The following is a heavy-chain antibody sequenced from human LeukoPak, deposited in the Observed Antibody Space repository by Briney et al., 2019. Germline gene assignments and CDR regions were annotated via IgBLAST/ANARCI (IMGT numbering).Heavy chain of an antibody. Sequence: SETLSLTCTVSGGSISSYYWSWIRQPPGKGLEWIGYIYYSGSTNYNPSLKSRVTISVDTSKNQFSLKLSSVTAADAAVYYCARAASSYQRDYYYGMDVWGQGTTVTVSS. J-gene: IGHJ6*02. CDR1: GGSISSYY. D-gene: IGHD6-13*01. V-gene: IGHV4-59*01. CDR3: ARAASSYQRDYYYGMDV. CDR2: IYYSGST.